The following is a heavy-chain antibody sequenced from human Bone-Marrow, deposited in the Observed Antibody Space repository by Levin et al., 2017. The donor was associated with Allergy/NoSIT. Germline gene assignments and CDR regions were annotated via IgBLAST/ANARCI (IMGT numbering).Heavy chain of an antibody. CDR2: ISSSSSYI. D-gene: IGHD4-17*01. CDR1: GFTFSSYS. CDR3: ASTTVRWHFDS. V-gene: IGHV3-21*01. Sequence: PGGSLRLSCAASGFTFSSYSMNWVRQTPGKGLEWVSSISSSSSYIYYADSVRGRFIISRDNAKNSLFLQMDSLRAEDTAVYYCASTTVRWHFDSWGQGTLVTVSS. J-gene: IGHJ4*02.